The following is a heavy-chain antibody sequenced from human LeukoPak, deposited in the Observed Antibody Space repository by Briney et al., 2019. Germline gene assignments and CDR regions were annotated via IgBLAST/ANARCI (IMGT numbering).Heavy chain of an antibody. J-gene: IGHJ4*02. V-gene: IGHV3-74*01. CDR2: ISDDGSSA. CDR1: GFTFSSYS. D-gene: IGHD2-2*03. Sequence: GGSLRLSCAASGFTFSSYSVNWVRQAPGKGLLWVSRISDDGSSANYADSVQGRFTISRDNAKNTVYLQMHSLRAEDTAVYYCVSGYCSSTTCYRGAYWGQGTLVTVSS. CDR3: VSGYCSSTTCYRGAY.